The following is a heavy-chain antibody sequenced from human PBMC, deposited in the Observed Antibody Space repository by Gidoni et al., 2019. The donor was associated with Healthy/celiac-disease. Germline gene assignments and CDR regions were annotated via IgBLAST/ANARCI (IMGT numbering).Heavy chain of an antibody. CDR2: ISGSGGST. V-gene: IGHV3-23*01. J-gene: IGHJ4*02. Sequence: EVQLLESGGGLVQPGGSLRLSCAASGFTFSSYAISWVRQAPGKGLEWVSAISGSGGSTYYADSVKGRFTISRENYKNKLYLKMNSLRAEDTAVYYCAKDSGSYLIFDYWGQGTLVTVSS. CDR1: GFTFSSYA. CDR3: AKDSGSYLIFDY. D-gene: IGHD1-26*01.